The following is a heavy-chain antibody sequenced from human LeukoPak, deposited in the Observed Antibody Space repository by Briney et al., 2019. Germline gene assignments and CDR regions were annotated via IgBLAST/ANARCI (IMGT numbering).Heavy chain of an antibody. D-gene: IGHD3-9*01. CDR1: GGSISSGDYY. Sequence: PSQTLSLTCTVSGGSISSGDYYWSWIRQPPGKGLEWIGYIYYSGSTDYNPSLKSRLTISVDTSKNQFSLKLSSVTAADTAVYYCARDSPGRGRRYDVGGQGTTVTVSS. CDR3: ARDSPGRGRRYDV. CDR2: IYYSGST. J-gene: IGHJ6*02. V-gene: IGHV4-30-4*01.